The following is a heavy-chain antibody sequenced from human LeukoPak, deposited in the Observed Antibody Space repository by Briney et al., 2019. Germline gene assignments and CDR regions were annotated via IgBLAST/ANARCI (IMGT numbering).Heavy chain of an antibody. V-gene: IGHV4-39*07. D-gene: IGHD3-22*01. CDR1: GDSISSSGYY. J-gene: IGHJ3*02. Sequence: SETLSLTCTVSGDSISSSGYYWGWIRQPPGKGLEWIGSIYYSGSTYYNPSLKSRVTISVDTSKNQFSLKLSSVTAADTAVYYCARYPMIVVEHAFDIWGQGTMVTVSS. CDR2: IYYSGST. CDR3: ARYPMIVVEHAFDI.